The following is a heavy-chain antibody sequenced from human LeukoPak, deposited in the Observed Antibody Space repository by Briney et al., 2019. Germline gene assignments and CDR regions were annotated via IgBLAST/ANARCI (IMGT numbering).Heavy chain of an antibody. J-gene: IGHJ4*02. CDR3: ARFGYSYGPD. D-gene: IGHD5-18*01. CDR2: IIPIFGTA. Sequence: ASVKVSCKASGGTFSSYAISWVRQAPGQGLEWMGGIIPIFGTANYAQKFQGRVTTTADKSTSTAYMELSSLRSEDTAVYYCARFGYSYGPDWGQGTLVTVSS. V-gene: IGHV1-69*06. CDR1: GGTFSSYA.